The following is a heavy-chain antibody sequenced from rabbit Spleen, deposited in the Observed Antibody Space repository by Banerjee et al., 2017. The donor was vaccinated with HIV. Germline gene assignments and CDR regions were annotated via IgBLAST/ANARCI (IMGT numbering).Heavy chain of an antibody. Sequence: HLKESGGGLVQPGGSLKLSCTASGFTLSSYYMNWVRQAPGKGLEWIGYIDPVFGITYYANWVNGRFSISRENAQNTVFLQMTSLTAADTATYFCAREKSGNYGYDLWGPGTLVTVS. CDR3: AREKSGNYGYDL. J-gene: IGHJ4*01. V-gene: IGHV1S7*01. CDR1: GFTLSSYY. D-gene: IGHD6-1*01. CDR2: IDPVFGIT.